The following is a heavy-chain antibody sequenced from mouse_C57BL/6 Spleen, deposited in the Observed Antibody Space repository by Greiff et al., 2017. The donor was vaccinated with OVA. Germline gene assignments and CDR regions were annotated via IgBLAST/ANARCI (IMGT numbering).Heavy chain of an antibody. V-gene: IGHV5-9*01. CDR1: GFTFSSYT. D-gene: IGHD4-1*01. CDR3: ARLPNWDGWYFDV. CDR2: ISGGGGNT. J-gene: IGHJ1*03. Sequence: EVQLVESGGGLVKPGGSLKLSCAASGFTFSSYTMSWVRQTPEKRLEWVATISGGGGNTYYPDSVKGRFTISRDNAKNTLYLQMSSLRSEDTALYYCARLPNWDGWYFDVWGTGTTVTVSS.